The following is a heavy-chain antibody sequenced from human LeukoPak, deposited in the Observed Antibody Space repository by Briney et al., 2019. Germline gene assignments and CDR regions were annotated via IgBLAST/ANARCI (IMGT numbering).Heavy chain of an antibody. D-gene: IGHD3-22*01. CDR2: IWYDGSNK. CDR3: ARARGVSTGYRPIDY. CDR1: GFTFSTSG. Sequence: GRSLRLSCAASGFTFSTSGMHWVRQAPGKGLEWVAVIWYDGSNKHYTESVKGRFSISRDNSKSTLYLQMNSLRAEDTAVYYCARARGVSTGYRPIDYWGQGTLVTVSS. J-gene: IGHJ4*02. V-gene: IGHV3-33*01.